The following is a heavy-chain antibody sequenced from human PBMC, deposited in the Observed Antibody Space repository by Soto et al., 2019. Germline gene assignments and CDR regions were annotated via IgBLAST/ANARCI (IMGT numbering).Heavy chain of an antibody. V-gene: IGHV1-3*05. CDR3: ARAVAVPADFDY. CDR2: INAGNGNT. Sequence: QVQLVQSGAEEKKPGASVKVSCKASGYTFTGYAMHWVRQAPGQRLEWMGWINAGNGNTKYSQKFQGRVTITRDTSASTAYMELSSLRSEDRAVFYCARAVAVPADFDYWGQGTLVTVSS. J-gene: IGHJ4*02. D-gene: IGHD6-19*01. CDR1: GYTFTGYA.